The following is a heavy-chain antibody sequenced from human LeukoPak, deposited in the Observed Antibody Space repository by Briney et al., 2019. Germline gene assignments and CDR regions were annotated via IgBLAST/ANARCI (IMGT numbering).Heavy chain of an antibody. CDR3: AREVAAAGPFDY. J-gene: IGHJ4*02. Sequence: PGGSLRLSCAASGFTFSSYDMHWVRQATGKGLEWVSAIGTAGDTYYPGSVKGRFTISRDNSKNTLYLQMNSLRAEDTAVYYCAREVAAAGPFDYWGQRTLVTVSS. D-gene: IGHD6-13*01. CDR1: GFTFSSYD. V-gene: IGHV3-13*01. CDR2: IGTAGDT.